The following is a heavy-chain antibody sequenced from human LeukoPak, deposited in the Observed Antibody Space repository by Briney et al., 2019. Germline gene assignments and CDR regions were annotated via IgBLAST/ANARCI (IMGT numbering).Heavy chain of an antibody. CDR3: ARDFGIAAAIAFDI. Sequence: SETLSLTCTVSGGSISSYYWSWIRQPAGKGLEWIGRIYTSGSTNYNPSLKSRATMPVDTSKNQFSLKLSSVTAADTAVYYCARDFGIAAAIAFDIWGQGTMVTVSS. D-gene: IGHD6-13*01. CDR2: IYTSGST. CDR1: GGSISSYY. J-gene: IGHJ3*02. V-gene: IGHV4-4*07.